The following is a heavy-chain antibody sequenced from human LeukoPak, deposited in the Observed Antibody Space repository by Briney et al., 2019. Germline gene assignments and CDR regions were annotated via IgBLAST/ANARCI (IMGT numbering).Heavy chain of an antibody. CDR1: GVSISSYY. D-gene: IGHD4-23*01. CDR3: ARNYGGNERFDY. J-gene: IGHJ4*02. V-gene: IGHV4-59*01. CDR2: IYYSGST. Sequence: SETLSLTCSGSGVSISSYYWSWHRQPPGKGLEWIGYIYYSGSTNYNPSLKSRVTISVDTSKNQFSLKLSSVTAADTAVYYCARNYGGNERFDYWGQGTLVTVSS.